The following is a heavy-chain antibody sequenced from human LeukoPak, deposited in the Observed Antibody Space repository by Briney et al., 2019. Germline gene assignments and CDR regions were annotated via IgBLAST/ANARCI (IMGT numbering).Heavy chain of an antibody. D-gene: IGHD5-24*01. J-gene: IGHJ4*02. V-gene: IGHV4-39*07. Sequence: PSETLSLTCTVSGGSISSSRYYWGWIRQPPGRGLEWIGSIYYSGSTYYSPSLKSRVTISVDTSKNQFSLKLSSVTAADTALYYCARLDGYNIDWGQGTLVTVSS. CDR3: ARLDGYNID. CDR1: GGSISSSRYY. CDR2: IYYSGST.